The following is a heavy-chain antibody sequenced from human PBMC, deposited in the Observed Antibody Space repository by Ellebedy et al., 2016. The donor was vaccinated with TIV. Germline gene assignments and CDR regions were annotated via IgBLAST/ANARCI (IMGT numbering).Heavy chain of an antibody. CDR1: GYIFTAYY. J-gene: IGHJ6*02. CDR2: INPDSGGT. CDR3: ARVLRATSGMDV. V-gene: IGHV1-2*02. D-gene: IGHD4/OR15-4a*01. Sequence: ASVKVSCKTSGYIFTAYYIHWVRQAPGQGLEWMGWINPDSGGTNLPQNFQGRVTMTRDTSVNTAYMELSRLQSGDTAVYYCARVLRATSGMDVWGQGTTVIVS.